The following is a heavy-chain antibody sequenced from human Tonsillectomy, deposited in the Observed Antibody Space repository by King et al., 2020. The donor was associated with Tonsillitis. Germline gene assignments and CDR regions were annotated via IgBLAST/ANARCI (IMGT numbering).Heavy chain of an antibody. CDR1: GFTFDDYA. D-gene: IGHD5-12*01. J-gene: IGHJ6*02. V-gene: IGHV3-9*01. CDR3: AKDSLVAKHLYDYNDGMDV. Sequence: VQLVESGGGLVQPGRSLRLSCAASGFTFDDYAMHWVRQAPGKGLEWVSGISWNSGTIGYADSVKGRFTISRDNTKNSLYLQMNSLRAEDTALYYCAKDSLVAKHLYDYNDGMDVWGQGTTVTVSS. CDR2: ISWNSGTI.